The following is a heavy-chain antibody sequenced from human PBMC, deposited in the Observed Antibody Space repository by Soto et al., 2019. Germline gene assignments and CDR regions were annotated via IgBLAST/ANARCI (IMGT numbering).Heavy chain of an antibody. D-gene: IGHD6-19*01. CDR3: AIGYTTGWYTSFDF. Sequence: QVQLVQSGAEVQKPGSSVKVSCEASGGTFSSYAFNWVRQAPGQGLQWMGGIIPVSATTNYAQKFQGRVTITADKFTSTAYMELSSLRXXXTAVYFCAIGYTTGWYTSFDFWGQGTLVTVSS. V-gene: IGHV1-69*06. J-gene: IGHJ4*02. CDR1: GGTFSSYA. CDR2: IIPVSATT.